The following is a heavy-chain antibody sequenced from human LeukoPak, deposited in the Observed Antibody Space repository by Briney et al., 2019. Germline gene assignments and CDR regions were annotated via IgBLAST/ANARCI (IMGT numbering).Heavy chain of an antibody. Sequence: GSLRLSCAASGFTFDNYRMSWVRQTPEKGLEWIGEMNPSGSTNYNPSLKSRVTISVDTSKNQFSLELSSVTAADTAVYYCARGRQDVTMIVVVMTAVSYYLDVWGKGTTVTVS. J-gene: IGHJ6*03. CDR3: ARGRQDVTMIVVVMTAVSYYLDV. CDR2: MNPSGST. V-gene: IGHV4-34*01. D-gene: IGHD3-22*01. CDR1: GFTFDNYR.